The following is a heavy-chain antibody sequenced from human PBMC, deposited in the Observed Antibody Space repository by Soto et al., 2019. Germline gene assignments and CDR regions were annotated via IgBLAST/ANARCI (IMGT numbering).Heavy chain of an antibody. J-gene: IGHJ4*02. CDR2: ISYDGTNK. D-gene: IGHD7-27*01. V-gene: IGHV3-30-3*01. Sequence: PGGSLRPSCAASGFSFSISPMHWVRQAPGKGPEWVALISYDGTNKFYADSVKGRFTISRDNSKSTLYLQVDSLRPEDAAVYYCARDPKTSGGQNWAFNYFDSWGQGTLVTVSS. CDR3: ARDPKTSGGQNWAFNYFDS. CDR1: GFSFSISP.